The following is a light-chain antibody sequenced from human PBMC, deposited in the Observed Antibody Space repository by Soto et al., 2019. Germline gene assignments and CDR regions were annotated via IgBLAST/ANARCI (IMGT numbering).Light chain of an antibody. Sequence: QSALTPPASVSGSPGQSLTISCTGTGSDVGGYNYVSWYQQHPGKAPKVMIYDVSNRPSGVSNRFSGSKSGNTASLTISGLQAEDEADYYCSSYTSASTPLVFGGGTKVTVL. V-gene: IGLV2-14*01. CDR2: DVS. J-gene: IGLJ2*01. CDR3: SSYTSASTPLV. CDR1: GSDVGGYNY.